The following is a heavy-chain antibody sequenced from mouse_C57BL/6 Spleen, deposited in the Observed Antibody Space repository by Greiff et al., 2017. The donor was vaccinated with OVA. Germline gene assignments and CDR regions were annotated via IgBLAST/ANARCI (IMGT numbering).Heavy chain of an antibody. J-gene: IGHJ4*01. Sequence: EVQVVESEGGLVQPGSSMKLSCTASGFTFSDYYMAWVRQVPEKGLEWVANINYDGSSTYYLDSLKSRFIISRDNAKNILYLQMSSLKSEDTATYYCATYSNYAMDYWGQGTSVTVSS. CDR3: ATYSNYAMDY. D-gene: IGHD2-5*01. CDR2: INYDGSST. V-gene: IGHV5-16*01. CDR1: GFTFSDYY.